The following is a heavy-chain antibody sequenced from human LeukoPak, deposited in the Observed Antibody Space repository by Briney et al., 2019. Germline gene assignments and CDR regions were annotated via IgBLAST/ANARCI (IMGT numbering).Heavy chain of an antibody. D-gene: IGHD3-22*01. CDR2: ISYDGSNK. Sequence: GRSLRLSCAASGFTFSSYAMHWVRQAPGKGLEWVAVISYDGSNKYYADSVKGRFTISRDNSKNTLYLQMNSLRAEDTAVYYCARCYYDSSGYYGNGAFDIWGQGTMVTVSS. CDR3: ARCYYDSSGYYGNGAFDI. CDR1: GFTFSSYA. J-gene: IGHJ3*02. V-gene: IGHV3-30-3*01.